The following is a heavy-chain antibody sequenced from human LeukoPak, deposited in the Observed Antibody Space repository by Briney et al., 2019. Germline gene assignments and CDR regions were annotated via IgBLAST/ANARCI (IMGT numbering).Heavy chain of an antibody. CDR3: ARDQLYCSGGTCYFDY. CDR2: ISYDGRNN. CDR1: GFTFNTYA. Sequence: GGSLRLSCAASGFTFNTYAMHWVRQAPGKGLEWLAVISYDGRNNYYAGSAKGRFTISRDNSKNTLYLQMNSLRAEDTAVYYCARDQLYCSGGTCYFDYWGQGTLVTVSS. D-gene: IGHD2-15*01. J-gene: IGHJ4*02. V-gene: IGHV3-30*03.